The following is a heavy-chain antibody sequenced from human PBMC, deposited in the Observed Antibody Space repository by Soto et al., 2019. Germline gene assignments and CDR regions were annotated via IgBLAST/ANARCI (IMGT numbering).Heavy chain of an antibody. Sequence: GASVKVSCKASGYTFTSYYMHWVRQAPGQGLEWMGIINPSGGSTSYAQKFQGRVTMTRDTSTSTVYMELSSLRSEDTAVYYCARGEGTGTTIDWWFDPWGQGTLVTVSS. J-gene: IGHJ5*02. V-gene: IGHV1-46*01. CDR1: GYTFTSYY. CDR2: INPSGGST. D-gene: IGHD1-7*01. CDR3: ARGEGTGTTIDWWFDP.